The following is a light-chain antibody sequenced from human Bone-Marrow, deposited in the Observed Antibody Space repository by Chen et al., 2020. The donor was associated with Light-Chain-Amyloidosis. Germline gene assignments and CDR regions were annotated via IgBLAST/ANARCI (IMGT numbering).Light chain of an antibody. Sequence: QSALTQPASVSGSPGQSITISCTGTSSDVGGYNYVSWYQQHPGKAPKLMIYDVSNRPSGVSNRLSASKSGNTASLTISGLQAADEADYYCSSYASSSIYVFGTGTKVTVL. V-gene: IGLV2-14*03. CDR3: SSYASSSIYV. CDR2: DVS. J-gene: IGLJ1*01. CDR1: SSDVGGYNY.